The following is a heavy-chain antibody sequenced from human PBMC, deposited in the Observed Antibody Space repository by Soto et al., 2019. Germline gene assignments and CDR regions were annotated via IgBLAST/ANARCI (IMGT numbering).Heavy chain of an antibody. Sequence: ASVKVSCKASGYTFTSYGISWVRQAPGQGLEWMGWISAYNGNTNYAQKLQGRVTMTTDTSTSTAYMELRSLRSDDTAVYYCARDYYYDSSGYREGVDYWGQGTLVTVSS. V-gene: IGHV1-18*01. J-gene: IGHJ4*02. CDR2: ISAYNGNT. CDR1: GYTFTSYG. CDR3: ARDYYYDSSGYREGVDY. D-gene: IGHD3-22*01.